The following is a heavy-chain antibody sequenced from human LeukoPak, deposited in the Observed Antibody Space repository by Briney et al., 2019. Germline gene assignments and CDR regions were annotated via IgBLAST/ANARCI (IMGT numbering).Heavy chain of an antibody. J-gene: IGHJ4*02. CDR1: GGSISSSSYY. V-gene: IGHV4-39*01. Sequence: SETLSLTCTVSGGSISSSSYYWGWIRQPPGKGLEWIGSIYYSGSTYYNPSLKSRVTISVDTSKNQFSLKLSSVAAADTAVYYCARLNIVVVQFDYWGQGTLVTVSS. CDR2: IYYSGST. CDR3: ARLNIVVVQFDY. D-gene: IGHD2-2*01.